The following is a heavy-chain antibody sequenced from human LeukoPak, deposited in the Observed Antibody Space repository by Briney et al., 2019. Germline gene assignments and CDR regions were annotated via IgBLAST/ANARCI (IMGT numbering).Heavy chain of an antibody. V-gene: IGHV4-61*01. J-gene: IGHJ4*02. CDR1: GGSISTSSYY. CDR2: IYYSGST. Sequence: NPSETLSLTCTVSGGSISTSSYYWSWIRQPPGKGLEWIGSIYYSGSTNSNPSLKSRVTISVDTSKNQFSLKLSSVTAADTAVYYCARGYSYERGFFDYWGQGTLVTVSS. D-gene: IGHD5-18*01. CDR3: ARGYSYERGFFDY.